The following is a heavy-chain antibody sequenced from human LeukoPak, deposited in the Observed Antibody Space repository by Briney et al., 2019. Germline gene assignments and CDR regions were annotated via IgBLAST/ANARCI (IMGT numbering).Heavy chain of an antibody. V-gene: IGHV3-30*06. CDR2: ISSDGVYD. CDR3: ARDSTYYYDSGSSGPHYFGN. D-gene: IGHD3-10*01. J-gene: IGHJ4*01. Sequence: GGSLRLSCAASGFTFSSYGMHWVRQAPGKGLEWVSIISSDGVYDYYADSVKGRFTISRDNSKNTLYLQLNSLTTEDTAVYYCARDSTYYYDSGSSGPHYFGNWGQGTLVTVSS. CDR1: GFTFSSYG.